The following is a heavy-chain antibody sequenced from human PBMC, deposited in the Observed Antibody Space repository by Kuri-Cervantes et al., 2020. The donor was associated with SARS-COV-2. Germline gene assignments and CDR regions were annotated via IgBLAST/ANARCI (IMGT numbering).Heavy chain of an antibody. J-gene: IGHJ6*02. V-gene: IGHV1-3*01. CDR3: ARDDIVVVPAAIRSGYYYYYGMDV. CDR1: GYTFTSYA. CDR2: INAGNGNT. Sequence: ASVKVSCKASGYTFTSYAMHWVRQAPGQRPEWMGWINAGNGNTKYSQKFQGRVTITRDTSASTAYMELSSLRSEDTAVYYCARDDIVVVPAAIRSGYYYYYGMDVWGQGTTVTVSS. D-gene: IGHD2-2*02.